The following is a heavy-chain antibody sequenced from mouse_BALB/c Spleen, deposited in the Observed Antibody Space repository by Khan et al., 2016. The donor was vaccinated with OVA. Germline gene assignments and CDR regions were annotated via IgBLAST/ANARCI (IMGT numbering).Heavy chain of an antibody. J-gene: IGHJ4*01. CDR3: ARKNYYGDAMDY. Sequence: EVQLQESGPGLVKPSQSLSLTCTVTGYSITSGYAWNWIRQFPGNKLEWMGYISYSGSTSYNPSLRSRISITRDTSKNQFFLQLHSVTTEDTATYYCARKNYYGDAMDYWGQGTSVTVAA. V-gene: IGHV3-2*02. D-gene: IGHD1-2*01. CDR2: ISYSGST. CDR1: GYSITSGYA.